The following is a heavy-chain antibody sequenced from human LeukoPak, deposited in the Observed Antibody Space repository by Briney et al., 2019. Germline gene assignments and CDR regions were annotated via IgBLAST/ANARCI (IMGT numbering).Heavy chain of an antibody. Sequence: GASVKVSCKASGYTFTDYYMHWVRQAPGQGLEWMGWINPNSGGTNYAQKFQGRVIMTRDTSISTAYMELSRLTSDDTAVYYCARNNRPHVDAFDIWGQGTMVTVSS. J-gene: IGHJ3*02. V-gene: IGHV1-2*02. CDR1: GYTFTDYY. CDR2: INPNSGGT. CDR3: ARNNRPHVDAFDI. D-gene: IGHD2/OR15-2a*01.